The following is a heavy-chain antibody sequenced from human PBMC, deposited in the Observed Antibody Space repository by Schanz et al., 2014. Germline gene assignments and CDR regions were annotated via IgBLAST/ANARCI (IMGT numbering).Heavy chain of an antibody. V-gene: IGHV3-11*05. CDR2: ISGSSIHK. J-gene: IGHJ4*02. Sequence: QVYLVESGGDLVKPGGSLRLSCAASGFTFSDYYMAWIRQAPGKGLEWVSHISGSSIHKNYADSVKGRFTISRDNAKNSLYLQMNSLRAEDTALYYCARDSGSSSWYPSDYWGQGTLVTVSS. CDR3: ARDSGSSSWYPSDY. D-gene: IGHD6-13*01. CDR1: GFTFSDYY.